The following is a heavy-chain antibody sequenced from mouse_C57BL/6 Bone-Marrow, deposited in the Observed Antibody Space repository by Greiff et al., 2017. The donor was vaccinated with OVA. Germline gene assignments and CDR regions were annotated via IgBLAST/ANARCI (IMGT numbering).Heavy chain of an antibody. Sequence: EVKLMESGPGLAKPSQTLSLTCSVTGYSITSDYWNWIRKFPGNKLEYMGYISYSGSSYYNPSLTSRISITRDTSKNQYYLQLNSVTTEDTATYYCARYHYGDLYYAMDYWGQGTSVTVSS. CDR3: ARYHYGDLYYAMDY. CDR1: GYSITSDY. V-gene: IGHV3-8*01. D-gene: IGHD1-2*01. CDR2: ISYSGSS. J-gene: IGHJ4*01.